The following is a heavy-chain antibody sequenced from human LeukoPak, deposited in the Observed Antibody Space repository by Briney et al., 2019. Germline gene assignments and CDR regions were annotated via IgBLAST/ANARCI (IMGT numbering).Heavy chain of an antibody. CDR1: GFTFSSYS. V-gene: IGHV3-21*01. Sequence: PGGSLRLSCAASGFTFSSYSMNWVRQAPGKGLEWVSSISSSSSYIYYADSVKGRFTISRDNAKNSLYLQMNSLRAEDTAVYYCARDAVHCSSCSDYWGQGTLVTVSS. D-gene: IGHD6-13*01. J-gene: IGHJ4*02. CDR2: ISSSSSYI. CDR3: ARDAVHCSSCSDY.